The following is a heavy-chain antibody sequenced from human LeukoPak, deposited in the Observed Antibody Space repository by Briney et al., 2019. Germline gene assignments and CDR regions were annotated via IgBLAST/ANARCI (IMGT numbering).Heavy chain of an antibody. V-gene: IGHV3-66*01. CDR2: IYTGGNT. J-gene: IGHJ5*02. D-gene: IGHD4-11*01. CDR1: GFTVSSNY. CDR3: ARGLIYSPNWFDP. Sequence: GGSLRLSCAGSGFTVSSNYMSWVRQSPGKGLEWVSVIYTGGNTYYADSVKGRFTISRDNSKNTLYLQMNSLRAEDTAVYYCARGLIYSPNWFDPWGQGTLVAVSS.